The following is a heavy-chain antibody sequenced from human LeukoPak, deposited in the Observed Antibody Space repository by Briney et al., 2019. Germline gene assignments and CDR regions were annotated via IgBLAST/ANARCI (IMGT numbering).Heavy chain of an antibody. Sequence: GGSLRLSCAASGFTFSSYWMHWVRQAPGKGLVWVSRINSDGSSTNYADSVKGRFTISRDNAKNSLYLQMNSLRAEDTAVYYCARDCSSTSCYYYYYYYYGMDVWGQGTTVTVSS. CDR3: ARDCSSTSCYYYYYYYYGMDV. V-gene: IGHV3-74*01. D-gene: IGHD2-2*01. CDR2: INSDGSST. J-gene: IGHJ6*02. CDR1: GFTFSSYW.